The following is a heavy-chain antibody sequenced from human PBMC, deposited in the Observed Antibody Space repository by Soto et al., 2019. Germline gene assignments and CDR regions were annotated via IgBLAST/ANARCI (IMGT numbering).Heavy chain of an antibody. CDR1: GGSFSGYY. J-gene: IGHJ5*02. D-gene: IGHD3-10*01. CDR3: ARDSSTMVRGNNWFDP. Sequence: PSETLSLTCAVYGGSFSGYYWSWIRQPPGKGPEWIGEINHSGSTNYNPSLKSRVTISVDTSKNQFSLKLSSVTAADTAVYYCARDSSTMVRGNNWFDPWGQGTLVTVSS. V-gene: IGHV4-34*01. CDR2: INHSGST.